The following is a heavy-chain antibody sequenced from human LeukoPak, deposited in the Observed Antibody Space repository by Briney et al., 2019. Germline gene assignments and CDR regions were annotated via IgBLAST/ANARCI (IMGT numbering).Heavy chain of an antibody. CDR2: IYYSGST. Sequence: PSETLSLTCTVSGGSISSSSYYWGWIRQPPGKGLEWIGSIYYSGSTYYNPSLKSRVTISVDTSKNQFSLKLSSVTAADTAVYCCARPPHIAVAGGVAFDIWGQGAMVTVSS. D-gene: IGHD6-19*01. J-gene: IGHJ3*02. V-gene: IGHV4-39*01. CDR1: GGSISSSSYY. CDR3: ARPPHIAVAGGVAFDI.